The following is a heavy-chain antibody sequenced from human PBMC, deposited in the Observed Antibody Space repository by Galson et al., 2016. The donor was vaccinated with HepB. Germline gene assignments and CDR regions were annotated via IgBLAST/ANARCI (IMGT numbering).Heavy chain of an antibody. CDR2: IYWDADK. J-gene: IGHJ5*02. V-gene: IGHV2-5*02. CDR3: ALFRLAVPFDP. Sequence: PALVKPTQTLTLTCTFSGFSLSTSGVGVGWVRQPPGKALEWLALIYWDADKRYSPSLKSRLTITKDTSKNQVVLTMTNMDPVDTATYYSALFRLAVPFDPWGQGTLVTVSS. CDR1: GFSLSTSGVG. D-gene: IGHD6-19*01.